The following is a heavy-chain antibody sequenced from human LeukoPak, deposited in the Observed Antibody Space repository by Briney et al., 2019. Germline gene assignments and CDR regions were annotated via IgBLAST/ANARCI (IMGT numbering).Heavy chain of an antibody. D-gene: IGHD6-19*01. CDR2: IYYSGST. CDR3: ARDRVGSGWSNDAFDI. J-gene: IGHJ3*02. V-gene: IGHV4-59*01. Sequence: SETLSLTCTVSGGSISSYYWSWIRQPPGKGLEWIGYIYYSGSTNYNPSLKSRVTISVDTSKNQFSLKLGSVTAADTAVYYCARDRVGSGWSNDAFDIWGQGTMVTVSS. CDR1: GGSISSYY.